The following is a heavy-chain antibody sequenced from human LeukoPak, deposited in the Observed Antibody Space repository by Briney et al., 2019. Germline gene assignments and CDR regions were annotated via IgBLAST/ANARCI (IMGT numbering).Heavy chain of an antibody. D-gene: IGHD6-13*01. V-gene: IGHV4-4*07. Sequence: SETLSLTCSVPGGSLSTYSWTWIRQPAGKGLEWIGRIYTSGSTNYNPSLKGRVTMSVDTSKNQFSLNLSPVTAADTAVYYCARAAAGSSKYDYWGQGILVTVSS. CDR1: GGSLSTYS. CDR3: ARAAAGSSKYDY. CDR2: IYTSGST. J-gene: IGHJ4*02.